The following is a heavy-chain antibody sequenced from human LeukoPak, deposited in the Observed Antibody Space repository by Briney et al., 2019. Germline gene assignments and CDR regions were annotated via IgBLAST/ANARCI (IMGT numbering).Heavy chain of an antibody. J-gene: IGHJ4*02. Sequence: ASVKVSWKASGGTFSSYAISWVRQAPGQGLEWMGGIIHIFGTANYAQKFQGRVTITADESTSTAHMELSSLRSEDTAVYYCARDRGAQLRWFGESTNSYFDYWGQGTLVTVSS. CDR3: ARDRGAQLRWFGESTNSYFDY. V-gene: IGHV1-69*13. D-gene: IGHD3-10*01. CDR1: GGTFSSYA. CDR2: IIHIFGTA.